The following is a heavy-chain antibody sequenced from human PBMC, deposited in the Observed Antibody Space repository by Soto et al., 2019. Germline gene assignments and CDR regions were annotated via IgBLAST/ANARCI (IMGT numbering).Heavy chain of an antibody. J-gene: IGHJ4*02. CDR3: ARIGVLQLWSYYFDY. V-gene: IGHV4-59*01. CDR2: IYNSGST. Sequence: SETLSLTCSVSGGSISSNYWSWIRQPPGKGLEWIGYIYNSGSTNYNPSLKSRVTISVDTSKNQFSLKLSSVTAADTAVYYCARIGVLQLWSYYFDYWGPGTLVTSPQ. CDR1: GGSISSNY. D-gene: IGHD5-18*01.